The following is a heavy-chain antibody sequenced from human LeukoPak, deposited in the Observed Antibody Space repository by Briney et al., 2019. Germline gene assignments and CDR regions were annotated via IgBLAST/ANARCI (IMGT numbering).Heavy chain of an antibody. CDR1: GGSISGYY. CDR2: INHSGST. CDR3: AVNLGYCSGGSCSDY. J-gene: IGHJ4*02. D-gene: IGHD2-15*01. Sequence: SETLSLTCTVSGGSISGYYWSWIRQPPGKVLEWIGEINHSGSTNYNPSLKSRVTISVDTSKNQFSLKLSSVTAADTAVYYCAVNLGYCSGGSCSDYWGQGTLVTVSS. V-gene: IGHV4-34*01.